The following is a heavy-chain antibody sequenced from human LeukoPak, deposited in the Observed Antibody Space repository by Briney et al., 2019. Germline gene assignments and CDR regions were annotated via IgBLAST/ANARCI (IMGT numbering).Heavy chain of an antibody. CDR3: ANPFARATMASFSDY. CDR2: TSDSGSST. D-gene: IGHD3-10*01. V-gene: IGHV3-23*01. J-gene: IGHJ4*02. CDR1: GFTFSSYA. Sequence: PGGSLRLSCAASGFTFSSYAMSWVRQALGKGLEWVSGTSDSGSSTYYADSVKGRFTISRDNSKNTLYLQMNSLRAEDTAVYYCANPFARATMASFSDYWGQGTLVTVSS.